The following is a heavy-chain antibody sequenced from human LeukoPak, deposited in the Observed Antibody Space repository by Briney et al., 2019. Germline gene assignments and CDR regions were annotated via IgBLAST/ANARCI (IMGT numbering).Heavy chain of an antibody. J-gene: IGHJ4*02. V-gene: IGHV4-38-2*02. D-gene: IGHD3-22*01. CDR3: ARDTYYYDSSGYYYFDY. CDR1: GYSISSGYY. CDR2: VSQSGST. Sequence: SSETLSLTCTVSGYSISSGYYWGWIRQSPGKGLEWIGSVSQSGSTYYNPSLKSRVNISLDTSKNQFSLKMNSVTAADTAVYYCARDTYYYDSSGYYYFDYWGQGTLVTVSS.